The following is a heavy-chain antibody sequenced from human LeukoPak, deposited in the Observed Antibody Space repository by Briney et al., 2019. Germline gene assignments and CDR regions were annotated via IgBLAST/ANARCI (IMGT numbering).Heavy chain of an antibody. J-gene: IGHJ4*02. CDR1: GYTFTSYG. D-gene: IGHD2-2*01. CDR2: ISAYNGNT. Sequence: VASVTVSCTASGYTFTSYGISWVRQAPGQGLEWMGWISAYNGNTNYAQKLQGRVTMTTDTSTSTAYMELRSLRSDDTAVYYCARAGGYCSSTSCYHSDYWGQGTLVTVSS. CDR3: ARAGGYCSSTSCYHSDY. V-gene: IGHV1-18*01.